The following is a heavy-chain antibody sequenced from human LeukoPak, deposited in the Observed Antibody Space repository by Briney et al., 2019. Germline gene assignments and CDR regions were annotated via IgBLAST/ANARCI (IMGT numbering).Heavy chain of an antibody. CDR3: ARVRGAITYYFDY. Sequence: GGSLRLSCAASGFSFSAFAGGWVRQAPGKGLEWVSVIGDSGGRTHYADSVKGRFTISRDNSKNTLYLQMNSLRGEDTAVYYCARVRGAITYYFDYCGQGTLVTASS. J-gene: IGHJ4*02. CDR1: GFSFSAFA. D-gene: IGHD1-26*01. CDR2: IGDSGGRT. V-gene: IGHV3-23*01.